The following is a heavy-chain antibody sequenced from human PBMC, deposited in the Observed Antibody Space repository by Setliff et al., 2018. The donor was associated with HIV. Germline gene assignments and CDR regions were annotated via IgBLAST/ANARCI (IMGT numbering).Heavy chain of an antibody. Sequence: PGGSLRLSCAVSGIRVSLNYMGWVRQAPGKGLEWVSVIHSGGDTYYADSVKGRFTISRDDSNNTLDLQMNTLRTDDTAIYYCVGPFGYNGFYIWGQGTMVTVSS. CDR2: IHSGGDT. J-gene: IGHJ3*02. V-gene: IGHV3-66*02. CDR3: VGPFGYNGFYI. D-gene: IGHD6-25*01. CDR1: GIRVSLNY.